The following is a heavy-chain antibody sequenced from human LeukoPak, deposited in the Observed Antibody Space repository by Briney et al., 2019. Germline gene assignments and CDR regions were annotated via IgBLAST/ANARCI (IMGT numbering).Heavy chain of an antibody. CDR1: GFTVSNNY. CDR2: ISGGGNT. V-gene: IGHV3-53*01. CDR3: ARSPQDDILTGHPTYYFDY. J-gene: IGHJ4*02. Sequence: TGGSLRLSRAVSGFTVSNNYMSWVRQAPGKGLEWVSVISGGGNTYDADSVKGRFTISRDNSKNTLYLQMNSLRAEDTAVYYCARSPQDDILTGHPTYYFDYWGQGTLVTVSS. D-gene: IGHD3-9*01.